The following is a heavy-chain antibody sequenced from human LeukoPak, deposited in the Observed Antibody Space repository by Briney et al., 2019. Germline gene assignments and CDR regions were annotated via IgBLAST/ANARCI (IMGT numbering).Heavy chain of an antibody. D-gene: IGHD2-2*01. CDR2: INPKTGGT. Sequence: ASVKVSFKASGYTFTGYFMHWVRQAPGQGLEWIGWINPKTGGTNYAQKFQGRVTMTRDTSTGTAHMDLKKLISDDTAVYYCAREDIVVVPAASLGVRGSYYYGMDIWGQGTAVIVSS. V-gene: IGHV1-2*02. CDR1: GYTFTGYF. CDR3: AREDIVVVPAASLGVRGSYYYGMDI. J-gene: IGHJ6*02.